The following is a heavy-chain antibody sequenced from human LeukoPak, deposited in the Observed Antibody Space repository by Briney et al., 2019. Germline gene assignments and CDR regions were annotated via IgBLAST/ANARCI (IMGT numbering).Heavy chain of an antibody. D-gene: IGHD3-22*01. V-gene: IGHV1-2*02. Sequence: ASVKVPCKASGYTFTGYYMHWVRQAPGQGLEWMGWINPNSGGTNYAQKFQGRVTMTRDTSISTAYMELSRLRSDDTAVYYCARSPRDYYDSSGCYADYTAQGTLVTVSS. CDR1: GYTFTGYY. CDR2: INPNSGGT. CDR3: ARSPRDYYDSSGCYADY. J-gene: IGHJ4*02.